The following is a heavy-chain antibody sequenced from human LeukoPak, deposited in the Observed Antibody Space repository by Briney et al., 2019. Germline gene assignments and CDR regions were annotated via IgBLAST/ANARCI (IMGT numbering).Heavy chain of an antibody. CDR1: GGSFSGYY. D-gene: IGHD3/OR15-3a*01. CDR2: INHSGST. V-gene: IGHV4-34*01. Sequence: SETLSLTCAVYGGSFSGYYWSWIRQPPGKGLEWIGEINHSGSTNYNPSLKSRVTISVDTSKNQFSLKLSSVTAADTAVYYCARELDEYYFDYWGQGTLVTVSS. J-gene: IGHJ4*02. CDR3: ARELDEYYFDY.